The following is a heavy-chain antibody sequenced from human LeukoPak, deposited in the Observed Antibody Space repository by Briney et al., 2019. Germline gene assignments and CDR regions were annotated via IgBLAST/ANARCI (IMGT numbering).Heavy chain of an antibody. D-gene: IGHD7-27*01. CDR3: ASRKLGNDY. CDR1: GGSISSYY. J-gene: IGHJ4*02. CDR2: ISYSGST. Sequence: SETLSLTCSVSGGSISSYYWNWIRQPPGKGLEWIGSISYSGSTNYNPSLESRVTISVDTSKNQFSLKLSSVTAADTAVYYCASRKLGNDYWGQGTLVTVSS. V-gene: IGHV4-59*01.